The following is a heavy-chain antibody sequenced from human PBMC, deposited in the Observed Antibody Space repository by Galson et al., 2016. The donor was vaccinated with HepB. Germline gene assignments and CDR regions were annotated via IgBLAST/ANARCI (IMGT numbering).Heavy chain of an antibody. V-gene: IGHV4-61*01. CDR1: GGSVSSASHY. CDR2: ISDSEST. Sequence: SETLSLTCTVSGGSVSSASHYWSWVRQPTGKGLEWIGYISDSESTNYNPSLKGRVTISLDRSKNQFSLRLNSVIAADTAVYYCAKDEGFNNGMDFWGQGTTVTVSS. J-gene: IGHJ6*02. CDR3: AKDEGFNNGMDF.